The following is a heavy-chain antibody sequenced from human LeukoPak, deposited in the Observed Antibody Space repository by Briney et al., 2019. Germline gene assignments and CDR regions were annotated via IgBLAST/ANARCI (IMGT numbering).Heavy chain of an antibody. V-gene: IGHV3-30*18. D-gene: IGHD3-10*01. Sequence: AGGSLRLSCAASGFTFSSYGVHWVRQAPGKGLEWVAVISYDGSNKYYADSVKGRFTISRDNSKNTLYLQMNSLRAEDTAVYYCAKDDGFGELGGYYFDYWGQGTLVTVSS. CDR2: ISYDGSNK. J-gene: IGHJ4*02. CDR1: GFTFSSYG. CDR3: AKDDGFGELGGYYFDY.